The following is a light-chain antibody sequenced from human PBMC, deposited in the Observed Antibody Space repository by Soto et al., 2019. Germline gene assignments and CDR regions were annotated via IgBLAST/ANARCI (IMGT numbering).Light chain of an antibody. V-gene: IGKV1-39*01. J-gene: IGKJ3*01. CDR3: QQSYSTPFT. Sequence: DIQMTQSPSSLSASVGDRVTITCRASQSISSYLNWYQQKPGKAPKLLIYAASSLQSGVPSRLSVSGSGTDFTLTISSLQPEDFATYYGQQSYSTPFTFGPGTKVDIK. CDR1: QSISSY. CDR2: AAS.